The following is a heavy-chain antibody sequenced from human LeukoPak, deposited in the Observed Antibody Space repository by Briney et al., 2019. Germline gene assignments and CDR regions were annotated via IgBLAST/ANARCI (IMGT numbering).Heavy chain of an antibody. J-gene: IGHJ4*02. CDR3: ARAPRVIAVAFDY. CDR2: ISYDGSNK. D-gene: IGHD6-19*01. CDR1: GFTFSSYA. V-gene: IGHV3-30-3*01. Sequence: PGRSLRLSCAASGFTFSSYAMHWVRQAPGKGLEWVAVISYDGSNKYYADSVKGRFTISRDNSKNTLYLQMNSLRAEDTAVYYCARAPRVIAVAFDYWGQGTLVTVSS.